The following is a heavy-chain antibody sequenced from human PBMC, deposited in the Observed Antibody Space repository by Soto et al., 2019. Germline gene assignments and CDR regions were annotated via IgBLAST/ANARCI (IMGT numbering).Heavy chain of an antibody. J-gene: IGHJ6*02. CDR3: ARDTPLRPFMTTVTTRWKNYYYGMDV. V-gene: IGHV1-46*01. Sequence: ASVKVSCKASGYTFTSYYMHWVRQAPGQGLEWMGIINPSGGSTSYAQKFQGRVTMTRDTSTSTVYMELSSLRSEDTAVYYCARDTPLRPFMTTVTTRWKNYYYGMDVWDQGTTVTVSS. CDR2: INPSGGST. CDR1: GYTFTSYY. D-gene: IGHD4-17*01.